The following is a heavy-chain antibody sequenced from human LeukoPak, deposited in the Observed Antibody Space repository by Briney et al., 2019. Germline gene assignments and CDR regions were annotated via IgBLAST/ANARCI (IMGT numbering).Heavy chain of an antibody. CDR3: ARSPSAVAGADDY. Sequence: SETLSLTCTVSGGSISSYYWSWIRQPPGKGLEWTGYIYYSGSTNYNPSLKSRVTISVDTSKNQFSLKLSSVTAADTAVYYCARSPSAVAGADDYWGQGTLVTVSS. V-gene: IGHV4-59*01. D-gene: IGHD6-19*01. J-gene: IGHJ4*02. CDR2: IYYSGST. CDR1: GGSISSYY.